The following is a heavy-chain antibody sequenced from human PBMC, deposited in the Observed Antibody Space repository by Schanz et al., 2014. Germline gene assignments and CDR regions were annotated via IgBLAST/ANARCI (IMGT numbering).Heavy chain of an antibody. CDR2: IYHSGST. V-gene: IGHV4-4*02. CDR3: ARRHGLIRGILIGDD. CDR1: GGSISSSNW. J-gene: IGHJ4*02. D-gene: IGHD3-10*01. Sequence: QVQLQESGPGLVKPSGTLSLTCAVSGGSISSSNWWSWVRQPPGKGLEWIGEIYHSGSTNYKPSLKSRVPIPADKSKNHFPRRLPSATAADTAVYFCARRHGLIRGILIGDDWGRGTLVTVSS.